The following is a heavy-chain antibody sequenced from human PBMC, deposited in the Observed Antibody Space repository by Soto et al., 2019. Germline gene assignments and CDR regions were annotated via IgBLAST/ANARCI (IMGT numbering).Heavy chain of an antibody. Sequence: QVQLVQSGAEVKKPGSSVKVSCKASGGTFSSYAISWVRQAPGQGLEWMGGIIPIFGTANYAQKFQGRVTITEDESTRTAYMALGSLRSEDTAVYYCARGPDYGGKSGYFDYWGQGTLVTVSS. CDR2: IIPIFGTA. D-gene: IGHD4-17*01. J-gene: IGHJ4*02. V-gene: IGHV1-69*12. CDR3: ARGPDYGGKSGYFDY. CDR1: GGTFSSYA.